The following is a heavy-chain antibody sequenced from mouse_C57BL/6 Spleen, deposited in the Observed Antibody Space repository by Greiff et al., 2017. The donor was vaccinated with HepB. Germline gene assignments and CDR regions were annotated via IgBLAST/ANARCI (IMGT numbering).Heavy chain of an antibody. V-gene: IGHV1-61*01. D-gene: IGHD2-3*01. CDR3: ARNYDGYRMDY. CDR1: GYTFTSYW. Sequence: QVQLQQPGAELVRPGSSVKLSCKASGYTFTSYWMDWVKQRPGQGLEWIGNIYPSDSETHYNQKFKDKATLTVDKSSSTAYKQLSSLTSEDSAVYYCARNYDGYRMDYWGQGTSVTVSS. J-gene: IGHJ4*01. CDR2: IYPSDSET.